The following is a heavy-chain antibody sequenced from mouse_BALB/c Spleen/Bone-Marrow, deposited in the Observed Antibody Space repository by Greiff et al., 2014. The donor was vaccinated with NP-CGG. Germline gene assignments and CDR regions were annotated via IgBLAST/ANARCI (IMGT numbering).Heavy chain of an antibody. Sequence: GPDLVRPGSSVKMSCKASDYTFTTYWMHWVKQRPGQGLEWIGMIDPSTSETRLNQKFKDKATLIVDKSSNTAYMQLSSLTSEDSAVYYCARRTLAMDYWGQGTSVTVSS. V-gene: IGHV1-52*01. CDR2: IDPSTSET. J-gene: IGHJ4*01. CDR3: ARRTLAMDY. CDR1: DYTFTTYW.